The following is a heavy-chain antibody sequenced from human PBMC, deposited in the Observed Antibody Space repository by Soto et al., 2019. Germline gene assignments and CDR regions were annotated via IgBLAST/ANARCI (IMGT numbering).Heavy chain of an antibody. Sequence: SETLSLTCTVSGGSVSNSNYYWGRIRQSPGKGLEWIGSVYYRGRSYSKSSVKSRVTISVDTSKNQFSLNLNSVTASDTAVYYCVSQRTSVLTQAYFDYWGPGALVTVSS. CDR3: VSQRTSVLTQAYFDY. CDR2: VYYRGRS. D-gene: IGHD2-8*01. J-gene: IGHJ4*02. V-gene: IGHV4-39*01. CDR1: GGSVSNSNYY.